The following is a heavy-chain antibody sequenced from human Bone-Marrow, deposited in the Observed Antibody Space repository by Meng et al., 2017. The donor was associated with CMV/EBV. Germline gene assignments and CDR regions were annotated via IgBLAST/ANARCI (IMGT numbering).Heavy chain of an antibody. J-gene: IGHJ4*02. CDR2: ISSSSSYI. CDR3: AIGKDPTYYDFWSGYYGVDY. V-gene: IGHV3-21*01. Sequence: GRSLRLSFATAGFTFSGYSMNLVRQAPGKGLEWVSSISSSSSYIYYADSVKGRFTISRDNAKNSLYLQMNSLRAEDTAVYYCAIGKDPTYYDFWSGYYGVDYWGRGTLVAASS. D-gene: IGHD3-3*01. CDR1: GFTFSGYS.